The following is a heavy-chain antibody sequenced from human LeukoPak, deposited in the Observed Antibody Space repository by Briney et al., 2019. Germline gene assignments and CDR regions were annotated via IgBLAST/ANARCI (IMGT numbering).Heavy chain of an antibody. CDR3: ATRSDYDILTGYSYHFDY. D-gene: IGHD3-9*01. J-gene: IGHJ4*02. V-gene: IGHV4-34*01. Sequence: SETLSLTCAVYGGSFSGYYWSWIRQPPGKGLEWIGEINHSGSTNYNPSLKSRVTISVDTSRNQFSLKLSSVTVADTAVYYCATRSDYDILTGYSYHFDYWGQGTLVTVSS. CDR1: GGSFSGYY. CDR2: INHSGST.